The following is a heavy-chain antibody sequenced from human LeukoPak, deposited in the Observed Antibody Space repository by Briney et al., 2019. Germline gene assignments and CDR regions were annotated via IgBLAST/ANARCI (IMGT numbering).Heavy chain of an antibody. V-gene: IGHV4-4*07. Sequence: SETLSLTCTVSGGSISSYYWSWIRQPAGKGLEWIGRIYTSGSTNHNPSLKSRVTMSVDTSKNQFSLKLSSVTAADTAVYYCARDVVVPEDRYYYYYYMDVWGKGTTVTVSS. J-gene: IGHJ6*03. CDR2: IYTSGST. D-gene: IGHD2-2*01. CDR3: ARDVVVPEDRYYYYYYMDV. CDR1: GGSISSYY.